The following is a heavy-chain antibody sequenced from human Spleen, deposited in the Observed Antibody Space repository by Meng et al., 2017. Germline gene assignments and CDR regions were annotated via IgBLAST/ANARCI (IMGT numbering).Heavy chain of an antibody. Sequence: LSLTCTVSGGSISSYYWSWIRQPPGKGLEWISYIGTNGRTIYYTDSVKGRFTISRDNAKNSLYLQMNSLRADDTAMYYCARDSLNWASELGSFDIWGRGTMVTVSS. J-gene: IGHJ3*02. CDR3: ARDSLNWASELGSFDI. V-gene: IGHV3-11*04. D-gene: IGHD7-27*01. CDR1: GGSISSYY. CDR2: IGTNGRTI.